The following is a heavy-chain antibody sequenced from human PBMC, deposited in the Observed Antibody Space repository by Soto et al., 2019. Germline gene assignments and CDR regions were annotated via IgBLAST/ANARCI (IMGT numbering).Heavy chain of an antibody. D-gene: IGHD4-17*01. J-gene: IGHJ4*02. CDR2: INHSGST. Sequence: SETLSLTCAVYGGSFSGYYGSWIRQPPGKGLEWIGEINHSGSTNYNPSLESRVTISVDTSKNQFSLKLSSVTAADTAVYYCARGRRTAVTIDYWGQGTLVTVSS. CDR3: ARGRRTAVTIDY. V-gene: IGHV4-34*01. CDR1: GGSFSGYY.